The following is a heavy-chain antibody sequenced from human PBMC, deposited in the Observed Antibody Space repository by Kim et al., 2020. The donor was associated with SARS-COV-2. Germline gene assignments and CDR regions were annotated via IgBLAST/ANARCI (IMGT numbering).Heavy chain of an antibody. Sequence: GGSLRLSCAASGFTFSSYAMHWVRQAPGKGLEWVAVISYDGSNKYYADSVKGRFTISRDNSKNTLYLQMNSLRAEDTAVYYCARDELDALLWFGELLRGYYGMDVWGQGTTVTVSS. V-gene: IGHV3-30*04. D-gene: IGHD3-10*01. CDR1: GFTFSSYA. CDR3: ARDELDALLWFGELLRGYYGMDV. CDR2: ISYDGSNK. J-gene: IGHJ6*02.